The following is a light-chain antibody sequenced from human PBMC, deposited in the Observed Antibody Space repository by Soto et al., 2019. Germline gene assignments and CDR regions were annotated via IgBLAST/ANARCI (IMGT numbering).Light chain of an antibody. V-gene: IGKV3-20*01. CDR3: QQMGT. CDR2: GAS. CDR1: QSVSSSY. J-gene: IGKJ1*01. Sequence: EIVLTQSPGTLSLSPGERATLSCRASQSVSSSYLAWYQQKPGQAPRLLIYGASSRATGSPDRFSGSGSGTDFTLTISRLEPEDFAVYYCQQMGTFGQGTKVDIK.